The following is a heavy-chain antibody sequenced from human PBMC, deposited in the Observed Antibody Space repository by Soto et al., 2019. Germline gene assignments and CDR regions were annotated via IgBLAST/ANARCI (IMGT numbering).Heavy chain of an antibody. Sequence: EVQLVESGGGLVKPGGSLRLSCAASGFIFNDAWMKWVRQAPGKGLEWVGRIRSESDGGTTDYAAPVKDRFIISREDSKNMVYLKMDSLKTEDTAVYFCPTGWSSKDYWGQGTLVTVSS. D-gene: IGHD6-13*01. V-gene: IGHV3-15*01. CDR1: GFIFNDAW. CDR2: IRSESDGGTT. CDR3: PTGWSSKDY. J-gene: IGHJ4*02.